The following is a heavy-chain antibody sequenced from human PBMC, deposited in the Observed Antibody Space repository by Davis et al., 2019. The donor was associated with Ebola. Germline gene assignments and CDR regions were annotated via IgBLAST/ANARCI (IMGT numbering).Heavy chain of an antibody. J-gene: IGHJ4*02. V-gene: IGHV1-69*13. CDR1: AGSFSSHP. Sequence: SVKVSCKTSAGSFSSHPSSWVRQAPRQGLEWMGGIIPIFDTPHYAQKFQGRITITADASTSTAYMELSSLRSEDTATYFCARDFDGGNYYFDYWGPGTPVNVSS. D-gene: IGHD3-9*01. CDR2: IIPIFDTP. CDR3: ARDFDGGNYYFDY.